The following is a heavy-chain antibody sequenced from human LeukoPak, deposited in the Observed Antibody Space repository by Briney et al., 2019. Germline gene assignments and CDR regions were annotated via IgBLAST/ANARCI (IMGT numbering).Heavy chain of an antibody. CDR1: GGSISSSSYY. V-gene: IGHV4-39*01. J-gene: IGHJ4*02. D-gene: IGHD3-9*01. CDR3: ARQSTGILTGYYRGGYYFDY. Sequence: SETLSLTCTVSGGSISSSSYYWGWIRQPPGKGLEWIGSIYYSGSTYYNPSLKSRVTISVDTSKNQFSLKLSSVTAADTAVYYCARQSTGILTGYYRGGYYFDYWGQGTLVTVSS. CDR2: IYYSGST.